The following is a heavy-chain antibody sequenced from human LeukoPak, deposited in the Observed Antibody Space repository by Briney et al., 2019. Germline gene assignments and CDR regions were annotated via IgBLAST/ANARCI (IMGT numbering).Heavy chain of an antibody. J-gene: IGHJ4*02. V-gene: IGHV4-59*01. CDR3: AGLSIVGASYFDY. CDR1: GGSISSYY. Sequence: SETLSLTCTVSGGSISSYYWSWIRQPPGKGLEWIGYIYYSGSTNYNPSLKSRVTISVDTSKNQFSLKLSSVTAADTAVYYCAGLSIVGASYFDYWGQGTLVTVSS. D-gene: IGHD1-26*01. CDR2: IYYSGST.